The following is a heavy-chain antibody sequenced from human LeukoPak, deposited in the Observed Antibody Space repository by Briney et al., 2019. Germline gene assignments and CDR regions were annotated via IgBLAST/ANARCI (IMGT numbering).Heavy chain of an antibody. V-gene: IGHV4-59*08. CDR2: IYYSGGS. D-gene: IGHD2-2*01. J-gene: IGHJ4*02. CDR3: ARLKCSSTSCYAYY. Sequence: SETLSLTCTVSGGSIGSYYWSWIRQPPGKGLEWIGYIYYSGGSNYNPSLKSRITISVDTSKNQFSLKLSSVTAADTAVYYCARLKCSSTSCYAYYWGQGTLVTVSS. CDR1: GGSIGSYY.